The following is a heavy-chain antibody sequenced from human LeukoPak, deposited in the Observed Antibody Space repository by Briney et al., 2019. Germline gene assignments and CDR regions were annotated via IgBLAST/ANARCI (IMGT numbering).Heavy chain of an antibody. CDR2: IHHSGTS. D-gene: IGHD3-10*01. J-gene: IGHJ4*02. Sequence: SETLSLTCTVSSASISTYYWSWIRQPPGKGLEWIGYIHHSGTSHYSPSLKSRVTMSVDTSKSQCSLSLSSVTSADTAVYYCAKAAKYYFGSDTYYYFDYWGQGILVTVSS. CDR1: SASISTYY. V-gene: IGHV4-59*01. CDR3: AKAAKYYFGSDTYYYFDY.